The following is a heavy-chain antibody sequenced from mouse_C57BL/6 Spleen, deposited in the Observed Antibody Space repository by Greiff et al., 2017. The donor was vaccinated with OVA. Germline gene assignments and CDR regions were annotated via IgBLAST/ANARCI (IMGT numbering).Heavy chain of an antibody. D-gene: IGHD6-5*01. V-gene: IGHV5-15*01. CDR1: GFTFSDYG. Sequence: VQLKESGGGLVQPGGSLKLSCAASGFTFSDYGMAWVRQAPRKGPEWVAFISNLAYSIYYADTVTGRFTISRENAKNTLYLEMSSLRSEDTATYYCAREHSDLCCYFDVWGTGTTVTVSS. CDR3: AREHSDLCCYFDV. J-gene: IGHJ1*03. CDR2: ISNLAYSI.